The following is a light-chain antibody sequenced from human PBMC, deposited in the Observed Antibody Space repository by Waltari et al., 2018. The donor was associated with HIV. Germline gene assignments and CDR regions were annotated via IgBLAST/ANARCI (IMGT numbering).Light chain of an antibody. Sequence: EIVMTQSPVSLSVSPGEPASISCRSSQSILRSNGYNYLDWYLQRPGQSPQLLIYLASTRASGVPDRFSGSGSGTNFTLRIGRMEAEDVGVYYCMQSLQTPPWTFGQGTKVEI. CDR3: MQSLQTPPWT. V-gene: IGKV2-28*01. J-gene: IGKJ1*01. CDR1: QSILRSNGYNY. CDR2: LAS.